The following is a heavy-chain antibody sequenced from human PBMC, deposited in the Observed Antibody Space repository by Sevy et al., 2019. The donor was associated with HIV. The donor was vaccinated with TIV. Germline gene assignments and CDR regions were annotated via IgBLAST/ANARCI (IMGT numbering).Heavy chain of an antibody. CDR3: GYSEYGYYYDC. J-gene: IGHJ4*02. CDR1: GFIFSNAW. Sequence: GGSLRLSCGASGFIFSNAWMSWVRQAPGKGLEWVGRIKSKADGGTPDYAAPVKGTFTISRDDSINTLYLQMNSLRTDDTAVYYCGYSEYGYYYDCWGQGTLVTVSS. CDR2: IKSKADGGTP. D-gene: IGHD1-26*01. V-gene: IGHV3-15*01.